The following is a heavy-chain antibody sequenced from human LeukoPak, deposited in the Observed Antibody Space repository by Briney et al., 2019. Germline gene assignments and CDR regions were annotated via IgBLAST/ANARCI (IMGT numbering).Heavy chain of an antibody. CDR2: IIPIFGTA. J-gene: IGHJ4*02. CDR1: GGTFSSYA. D-gene: IGHD2-2*01. V-gene: IGHV1-69*01. Sequence: SVKVSCKASGGTFSSYAISWVRQAPGQGLEWMGGIIPIFGTANYAQKFQGRVTITADESTSTAYMELSSLRSEDTAVYYCAVYCSSTSCHLDYWGQGTLVTVSS. CDR3: AVYCSSTSCHLDY.